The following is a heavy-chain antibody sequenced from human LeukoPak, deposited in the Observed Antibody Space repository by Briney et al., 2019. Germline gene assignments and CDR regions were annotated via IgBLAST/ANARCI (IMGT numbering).Heavy chain of an antibody. V-gene: IGHV4-61*01. CDR2: IYYSGST. Sequence: SETLSLTCTVSGGSVSSGSYYWSWIRQPPGKGLEWIGYIYYSGSTNYNPSLKSRVTISVDTSKNQFSLKLSSVTAADTAVYYCARDSPRYDAFDIWGQGTMVTVSS. CDR1: GGSVSSGSYY. D-gene: IGHD4-17*01. CDR3: ARDSPRYDAFDI. J-gene: IGHJ3*02.